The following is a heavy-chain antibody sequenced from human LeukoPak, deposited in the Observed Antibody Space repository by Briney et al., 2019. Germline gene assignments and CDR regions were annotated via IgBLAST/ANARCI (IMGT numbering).Heavy chain of an antibody. J-gene: IGHJ4*02. D-gene: IGHD1-26*01. CDR3: AKDRQRLGPGKLQAIDY. V-gene: IGHV3-23*01. CDR2: ISGSGGST. Sequence: GGSLRLSCAASGFTFSSYAMSWVRQAPGKGLEWVSAISGSGGSTYYADSVKGRFTISRDNSKNTLYLQMNSLRAEDTAVYYCAKDRQRLGPGKLQAIDYWGQGTLVTVSS. CDR1: GFTFSSYA.